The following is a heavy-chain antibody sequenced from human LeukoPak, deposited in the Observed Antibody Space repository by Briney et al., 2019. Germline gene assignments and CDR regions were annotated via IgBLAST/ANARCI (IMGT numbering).Heavy chain of an antibody. CDR1: GGSISGYY. V-gene: IGHV4-59*08. CDR3: ARHFTYYYDSSGYPRDAFDI. Sequence: SETLSLTCTVSGGSISGYYWSWIRQSPGKGLLWIGYIYDSGSTNYHPSLKSRVTISEDMSKNQFSLKLTSVTAADTALYYCARHFTYYYDSSGYPRDAFDIWGQGTMVTVSS. D-gene: IGHD3-22*01. CDR2: IYDSGST. J-gene: IGHJ3*02.